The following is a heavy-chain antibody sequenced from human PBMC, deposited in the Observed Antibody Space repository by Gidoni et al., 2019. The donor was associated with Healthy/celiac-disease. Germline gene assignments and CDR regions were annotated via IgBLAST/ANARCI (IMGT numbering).Heavy chain of an antibody. CDR3: ARDVRYSSSWSHFDY. D-gene: IGHD6-13*01. V-gene: IGHV4-39*07. J-gene: IGHJ4*02. CDR1: GGPLSSSDYY. Sequence: QLQLQESGPGLVKPSETLSLTCTVSGGPLSSSDYYWGWVRQPPGKGLEWIGTIYYRGDTYYNPSLKSRVTISVDMSRNQFSLWLTSVTAADTAMYYCARDVRYSSSWSHFDYWGQGILVTVSS. CDR2: IYYRGDT.